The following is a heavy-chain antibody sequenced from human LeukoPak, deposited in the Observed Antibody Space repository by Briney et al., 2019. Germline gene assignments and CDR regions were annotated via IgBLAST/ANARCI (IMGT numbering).Heavy chain of an antibody. CDR2: IYYSGST. D-gene: IGHD2-15*01. V-gene: IGHV4-59*01. CDR3: ARSVEGYCSGGSCYYYSYYMDV. J-gene: IGHJ6*03. CDR1: GGSISSYY. Sequence: SETLSLTCTVSGGSISSYYWSWIRQPPGKGLEWIGYIYYSGSTNYNPSLKSRVTISVDTSKNQFSLKLNSVTAADTAVFYCARSVEGYCSGGSCYYYSYYMDVWGKGTTVTVSS.